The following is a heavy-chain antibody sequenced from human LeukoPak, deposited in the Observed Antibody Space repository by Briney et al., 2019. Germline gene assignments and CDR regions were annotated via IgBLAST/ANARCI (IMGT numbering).Heavy chain of an antibody. V-gene: IGHV1-2*02. CDR1: GYTFTGYY. J-gene: IGHJ1*01. CDR2: INPNSGGT. Sequence: ASVKVSCKASGYTFTGYYMHWVRQAPGQGLEWMGWINPNSGGTNYAQKFQGRVTMTRDTSISTAYMELSRLRSDDTAVYYCVRDLYSSSSEYFQHWGQGTLVTVSS. CDR3: VRDLYSSSSEYFQH. D-gene: IGHD6-6*01.